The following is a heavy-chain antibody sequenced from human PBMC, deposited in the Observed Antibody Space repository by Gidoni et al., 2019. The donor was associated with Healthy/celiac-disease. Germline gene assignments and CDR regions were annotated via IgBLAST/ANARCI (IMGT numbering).Heavy chain of an antibody. CDR2: ISYDGSNK. Sequence: QVQLVESGGGVVQPGRSLRLSCAASGFTFSSYAMHWVRQAPGKGLEWVAVISYDGSNKYYADSVKGRFTISRDNSKNTLYLQMNSLRAEDTAVYYCARDGGYSSGLYYFDYWGQGTLVTVSS. D-gene: IGHD6-19*01. V-gene: IGHV3-30-3*01. J-gene: IGHJ4*02. CDR3: ARDGGYSSGLYYFDY. CDR1: GFTFSSYA.